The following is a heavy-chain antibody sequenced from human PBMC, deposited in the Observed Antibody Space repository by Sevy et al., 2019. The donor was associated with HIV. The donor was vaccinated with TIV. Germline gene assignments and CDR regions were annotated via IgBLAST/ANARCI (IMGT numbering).Heavy chain of an antibody. CDR1: GGSITSLY. V-gene: IGHV4-59*11. J-gene: IGHJ4*02. Sequence: SETLSLTCTVSGGSITSLYWNWIRQPPGKGLEWIANISYNGHINYNPSLKSRVTLSLDTSKNQLSLRLSSVTAADTAMYYCAGENAWGRGYSWGQGTLVTVSS. D-gene: IGHD1-26*01. CDR2: ISYNGHI. CDR3: AGENAWGRGYS.